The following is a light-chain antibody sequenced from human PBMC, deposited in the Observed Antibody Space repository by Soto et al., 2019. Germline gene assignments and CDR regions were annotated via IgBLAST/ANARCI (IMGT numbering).Light chain of an antibody. J-gene: IGLJ1*01. CDR3: SSYTSSSTLGYV. CDR1: SSDVGGYNY. Sequence: QSALTQPASVSGPPGQSITISCTGTSSDVGGYNYVSWYQQHPGKAPKLMIYDVSNRPSGVSNRFSGSKSGNTASLTISGLQAEDEADYYCSSYTSSSTLGYVFGTGTKVTVL. CDR2: DVS. V-gene: IGLV2-14*01.